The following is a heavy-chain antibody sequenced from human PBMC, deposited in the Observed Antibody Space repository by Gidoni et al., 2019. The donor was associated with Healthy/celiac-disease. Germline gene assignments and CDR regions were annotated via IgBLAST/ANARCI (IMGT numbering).Heavy chain of an antibody. V-gene: IGHV3-30-3*01. CDR2: ISYDGSNK. J-gene: IGHJ5*02. CDR1: GFTFSSYA. CDR3: ARDLKVVAANNWFDP. D-gene: IGHD2-15*01. Sequence: QVQLVESGGGVVQPGRSLRRSCAASGFTFSSYAMHWVRQAPGKGLEGVAVISYDGSNKYYADSVKGRFTISRDNSKNTLYLQMNSLRAEDTAVYYCARDLKVVAANNWFDPWGQGTLVTVSS.